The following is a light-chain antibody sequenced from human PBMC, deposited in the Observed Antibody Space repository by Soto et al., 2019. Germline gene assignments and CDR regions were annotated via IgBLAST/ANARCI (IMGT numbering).Light chain of an antibody. V-gene: IGKV3-20*01. CDR1: QSVSSNY. Sequence: EIVLTQSPGTLSLSPGERATLSCRASQSVSSNYLAWYQQKPGQAPRLLIYGASSRATGIPDRFSGSGSGTAVTLTISRLEPEDFAVYYCQQYGGSPRVTFGGGTKVEIK. CDR2: GAS. J-gene: IGKJ4*01. CDR3: QQYGGSPRVT.